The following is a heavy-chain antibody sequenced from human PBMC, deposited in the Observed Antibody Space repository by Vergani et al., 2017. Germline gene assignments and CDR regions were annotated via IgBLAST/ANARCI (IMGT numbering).Heavy chain of an antibody. J-gene: IGHJ5*02. D-gene: IGHD2-21*02. Sequence: VQLVESGGGVVQPGRSLRLSCAASGFTFDDYGMSWVRQAPGKGLAWVSGINWNGGSTGYADSVKGRFTISRDNAKNSLYLQMNSLRAEDTALYYCARDACGGDCYSNNHWFDPWGQGTLVTVSS. CDR1: GFTFDDYG. CDR3: ARDACGGDCYSNNHWFDP. CDR2: INWNGGST. V-gene: IGHV3-20*04.